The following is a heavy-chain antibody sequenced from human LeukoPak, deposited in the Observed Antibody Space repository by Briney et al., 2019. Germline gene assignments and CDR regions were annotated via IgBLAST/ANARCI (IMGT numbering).Heavy chain of an antibody. J-gene: IGHJ4*02. Sequence: SETLSLTCAVSGGSISSNNWWGWVRQPPGKGLEWIGYIYHSVSTYYNPSLKSRVTISVDRSKNQFSLKLSSVTAADTAVYYCARSAYGDYGEYYFDYWGQGTLVTVSS. V-gene: IGHV4-4*02. CDR1: GGSISSNNW. D-gene: IGHD4-17*01. CDR3: ARSAYGDYGEYYFDY. CDR2: IYHSVST.